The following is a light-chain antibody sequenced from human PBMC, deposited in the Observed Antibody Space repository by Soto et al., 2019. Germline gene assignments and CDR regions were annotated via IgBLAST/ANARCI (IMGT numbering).Light chain of an antibody. J-gene: IGLJ3*02. CDR3: NSYAGSNNVV. CDR1: SSDVGAYNY. CDR2: EVT. V-gene: IGLV2-8*01. Sequence: QSALTQPPSASGSPGQSVTISCTGTSSDVGAYNYVSWYQQHPGKAPKLMIYEVTKRPSGVPDRFSGSKSGNTASLTGSGLQAEDEADYYCNSYAGSNNVVFGGGTKLTVL.